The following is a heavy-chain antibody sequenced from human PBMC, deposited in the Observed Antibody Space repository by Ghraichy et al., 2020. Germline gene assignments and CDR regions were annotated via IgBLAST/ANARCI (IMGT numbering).Heavy chain of an antibody. CDR1: GFTFSSYA. CDR3: AKDLVFGAPFLYAFDI. J-gene: IGHJ3*02. D-gene: IGHD3-3*01. V-gene: IGHV3-23*01. CDR2: ISGTGGST. Sequence: GESLNISCAASGFTFSSYAMSWVRQAPEKGLEWVSAISGTGGSTYYTDSVKGRFTISRDNSKSTLYLQMNSLRAEDTAVYYCAKDLVFGAPFLYAFDIWGQGTMVTVSS.